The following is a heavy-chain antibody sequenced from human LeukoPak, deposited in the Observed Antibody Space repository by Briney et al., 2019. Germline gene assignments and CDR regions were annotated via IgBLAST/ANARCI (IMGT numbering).Heavy chain of an antibody. CDR2: INAGNGNT. V-gene: IGHV1-3*01. Sequence: GASVKVSCKASGYTFTSYAMHWVRQAPGQRLEWMGWINAGNGNTKYSQKFQGRVTITRDTSASTAYMELSSLRSEDTAEYYCARSGDSSSWYYYYYGMDVWGKGTTVTVSS. J-gene: IGHJ6*04. CDR1: GYTFTSYA. D-gene: IGHD6-13*01. CDR3: ARSGDSSSWYYYYYGMDV.